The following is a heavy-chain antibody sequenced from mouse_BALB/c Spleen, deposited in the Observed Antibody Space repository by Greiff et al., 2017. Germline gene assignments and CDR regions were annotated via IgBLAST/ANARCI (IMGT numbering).Heavy chain of an antibody. V-gene: IGHV5-17*02. Sequence: EVKLEESGGGLVQPGGSRKLSCAASGFTFSSFGMHWVRQAPEKGLEWVAYISSGSSTIYYADTVKGRFTISRDNPKNTLFLQMTSLRSEDTAMYYCARDRYGGFAYWGQGTLVTVSA. CDR3: ARDRYGGFAY. CDR2: ISSGSSTI. CDR1: GFTFSSFG. J-gene: IGHJ3*01. D-gene: IGHD2-14*01.